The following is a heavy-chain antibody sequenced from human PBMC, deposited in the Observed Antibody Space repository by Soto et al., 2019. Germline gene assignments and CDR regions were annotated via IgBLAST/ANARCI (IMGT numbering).Heavy chain of an antibody. CDR2: INPSGCST. CDR3: AREWGAAAPLGYYGMDV. Sequence: VRQAPGQGLEWRGIINPSGCSTSYAQKFQGRVTMTRDTSTSTVYMELSSLSSEDTAVYYCAREWGAAAPLGYYGMDVWGQGTTVTVSS. V-gene: IGHV1-46*01. J-gene: IGHJ6*02. D-gene: IGHD6-25*01.